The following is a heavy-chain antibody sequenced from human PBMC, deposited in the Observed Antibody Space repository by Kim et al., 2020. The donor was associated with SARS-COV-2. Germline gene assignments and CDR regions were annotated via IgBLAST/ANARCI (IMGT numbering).Heavy chain of an antibody. CDR2: IGTAGDT. D-gene: IGHD6-13*01. J-gene: IGHJ5*02. CDR3: ARGGIAAAQGVADWFDP. Sequence: GGSLRLSCAASGFTFSNYDMHWLRQGSGKGLEWVSAIGTAGDTYYPGSVKGRFTISRENAKNSLYLQMNSLRADDTAVYYCARGGIAAAQGVADWFDPWG. CDR1: GFTFSNYD. V-gene: IGHV3-13*01.